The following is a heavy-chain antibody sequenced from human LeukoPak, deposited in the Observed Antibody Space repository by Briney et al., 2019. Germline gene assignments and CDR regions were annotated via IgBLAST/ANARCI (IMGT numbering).Heavy chain of an antibody. CDR2: IISDGTVT. D-gene: IGHD6-19*01. J-gene: IGHJ4*02. CDR1: GSTFSSYW. V-gene: IGHV3-74*01. Sequence: GGSLRLSCAASGSTFSSYWMHWVRQAPGKGLVWVSRIISDGTVTDYADSVKGRFTISRDNSKNTLFLQMNSLRAEDTAVYFCAKDARRTSGWYFFDYWGQGTLVTVSS. CDR3: AKDARRTSGWYFFDY.